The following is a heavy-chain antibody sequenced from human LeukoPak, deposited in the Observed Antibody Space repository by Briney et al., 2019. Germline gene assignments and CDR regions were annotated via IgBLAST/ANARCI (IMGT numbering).Heavy chain of an antibody. V-gene: IGHV4-4*07. J-gene: IGHJ4*02. CDR3: ARGENVRSSSGHLDH. CDR2: IFVSEST. D-gene: IGHD6-25*01. CDR1: GGSLNNYF. Sequence: SETLSLTCTVSGGSLNNYFWSWIRQPAGKGLEWIGRIFVSESTNYNPSLRSRVTMSIDPTKNQFSLKVTSVTAADTAVYYCARGENVRSSSGHLDHWGRGILVTVSS.